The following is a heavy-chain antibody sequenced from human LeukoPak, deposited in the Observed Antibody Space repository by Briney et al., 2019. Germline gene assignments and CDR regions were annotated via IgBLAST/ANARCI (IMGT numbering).Heavy chain of an antibody. CDR1: GGSISSGGYS. CDR2: IYHSGST. CDR3: ARGGKQQLAYYFDY. J-gene: IGHJ4*02. V-gene: IGHV4-30-2*01. Sequence: SETLSLTCAVSGGSISSGGYSWSWIRQPPGKGLEWIGYIYHSGSTYYNPSLKSRVTISVDTSKNQFSLKLSSVTAADTAVYYCARGGKQQLAYYFDYWGQGTLVTVSS. D-gene: IGHD6-13*01.